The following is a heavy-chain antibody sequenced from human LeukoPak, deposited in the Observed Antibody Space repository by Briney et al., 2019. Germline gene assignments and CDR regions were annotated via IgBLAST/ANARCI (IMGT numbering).Heavy chain of an antibody. CDR1: GASIGSYY. V-gene: IGHV4-59*01. CDR2: IYYSGST. Sequence: PSETLSLTCTVSGASIGSYYWSWIRQPPGKGLEWIGCIYYSGSTNYNPSLKSRVTISVDTSKNQFSLKLSSVTAADTAVYYCARAEGLWGSPSAVDYWGQGTLVTVSS. D-gene: IGHD3-16*01. CDR3: ARAEGLWGSPSAVDY. J-gene: IGHJ4*02.